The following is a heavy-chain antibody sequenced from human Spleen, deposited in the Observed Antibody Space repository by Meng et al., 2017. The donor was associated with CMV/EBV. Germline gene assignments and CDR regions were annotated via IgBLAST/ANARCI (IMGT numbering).Heavy chain of an antibody. V-gene: IGHV4-39*07. D-gene: IGHD3-3*01. CDR2: IYYSGST. J-gene: IGHJ5*02. CDR1: SSAYY. Sequence: SSAYYWGCIRQPPGKGLEWIGSIYYSGSTYYNPSLKSRVTISGDTSKNQFSLRLTSVTAADTAVYYCARGSARITIFGVVFNWFDPWGQGTLVTVS. CDR3: ARGSARITIFGVVFNWFDP.